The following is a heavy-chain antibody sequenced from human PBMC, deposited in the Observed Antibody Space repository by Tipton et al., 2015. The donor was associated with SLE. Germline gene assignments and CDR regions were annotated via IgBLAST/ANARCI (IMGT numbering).Heavy chain of an antibody. CDR2: ISHDGSKK. Sequence: VQLVQSGGGVVQPGRSLRLSCAASGFTFNSYAMHWVRQAPGKGLEWVLVISHDGSKKDYVDSVKGRFTISRDNSKNTLYLQMNSLRAEDTAVYYCARESGITMVHDYWGQGTLVTVSS. V-gene: IGHV3-30*04. D-gene: IGHD3-10*01. J-gene: IGHJ4*02. CDR3: ARESGITMVHDY. CDR1: GFTFNSYA.